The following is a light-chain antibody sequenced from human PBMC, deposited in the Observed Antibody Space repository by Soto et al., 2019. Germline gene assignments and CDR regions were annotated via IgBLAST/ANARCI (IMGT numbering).Light chain of an antibody. Sequence: EIVLTQSPGTLSLSPGERATLSCRASQSLSSSYVVWYQQKPGQAPRLLIYAASRRATGIPDRFSGSGSATEYTLTISRLEPEDFAVYCCQQQGTFGQGTPLEIK. J-gene: IGKJ2*01. CDR1: QSLSSSY. V-gene: IGKV3-20*01. CDR3: QQQGT. CDR2: AAS.